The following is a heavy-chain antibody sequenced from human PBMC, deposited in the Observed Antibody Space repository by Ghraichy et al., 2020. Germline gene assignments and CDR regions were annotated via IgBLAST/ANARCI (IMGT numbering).Heavy chain of an antibody. CDR3: ARVSDAVTTRY. J-gene: IGHJ4*02. CDR1: GGSFSGYY. V-gene: IGHV4-34*01. D-gene: IGHD4-11*01. Sequence: SETLSLTCAVYGGSFSGYYWSWIRQPPGKGLEWIGEINHSGSSNYNPSLKSRVTISVDTSKNQFSLKLSSVTAADTAVYYCARVSDAVTTRYWGQGTLVTVSS. CDR2: INHSGSS.